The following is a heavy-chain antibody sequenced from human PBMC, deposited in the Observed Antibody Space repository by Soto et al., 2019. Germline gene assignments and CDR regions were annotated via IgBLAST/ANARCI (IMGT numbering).Heavy chain of an antibody. CDR1: GYCFTSYW. Sequence: PGESMKVSCNVAGYCFTSYWINWESQMPGKGLEWMGRIDPSDSYTNYSPSFQGHVTISADKSISTAYLQWSSLKASDTAMYYYARSEYSSSGTRQYYYYGMDVWGQGTTVTVSS. D-gene: IGHD6-6*01. CDR3: ARSEYSSSGTRQYYYYGMDV. CDR2: IDPSDSYT. V-gene: IGHV5-10-1*01. J-gene: IGHJ6*02.